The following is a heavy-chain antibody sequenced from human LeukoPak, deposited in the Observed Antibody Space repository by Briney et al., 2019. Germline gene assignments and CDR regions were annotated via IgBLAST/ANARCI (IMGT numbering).Heavy chain of an antibody. CDR2: ISSSSSTI. J-gene: IGHJ6*03. CDR3: AREANGGNSGWYYYMDV. Sequence: GGSLRLSCAASGFTFSRYSMNWVRQAPGKGLEWVSYISSSSSTIYYADSVKGRFTISRDNAKNSLYLQMNSLRAEDTAVYYCAREANGGNSGWYYYMDVWGKGTTVTVSS. CDR1: GFTFSRYS. D-gene: IGHD4-23*01. V-gene: IGHV3-48*04.